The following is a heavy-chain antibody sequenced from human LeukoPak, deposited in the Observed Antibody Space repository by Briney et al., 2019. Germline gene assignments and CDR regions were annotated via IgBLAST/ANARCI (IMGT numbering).Heavy chain of an antibody. V-gene: IGHV3-23*01. D-gene: IGHD5-24*01. Sequence: PGGSLRLSCAASGFTFSDYNMSWVRQAPGKGLEWVSAISGSGGSTYYADSVKGRFTISRDNSKNTLYLQMNSLRAEDTAVYYCASRWLQLGFDYWGQGTLVTVSS. J-gene: IGHJ4*02. CDR3: ASRWLQLGFDY. CDR1: GFTFSDYN. CDR2: ISGSGGST.